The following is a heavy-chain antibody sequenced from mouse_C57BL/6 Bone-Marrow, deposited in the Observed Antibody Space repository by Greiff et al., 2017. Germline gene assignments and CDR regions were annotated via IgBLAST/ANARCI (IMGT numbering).Heavy chain of an antibody. CDR3: VRLYYYAMDY. Sequence: EVKVVESGGGLVQPKGSLKLSCAASGFSFNTYAMNWVRQAPGKGLEWVARIRSKSNNYATYYADSVKDRFTISRDDSESMIYLQMNNLKTEDTAMYYCVRLYYYAMDYWGQGTSVTVSS. V-gene: IGHV10-1*01. J-gene: IGHJ4*01. CDR2: IRSKSNNYAT. CDR1: GFSFNTYA.